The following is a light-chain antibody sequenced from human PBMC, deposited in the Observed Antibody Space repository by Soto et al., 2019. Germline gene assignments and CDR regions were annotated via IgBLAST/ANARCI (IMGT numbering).Light chain of an antibody. Sequence: QSVLTQSPSASASLGASVKLTCTLSSGHSSYAIAWHQQQPEKGPRYLMKVNSDGSHNKGDGIPDRFSGSSSGAERYLTSSNLQAEDAADDYCQTWGTGKVFGGGTKLTVL. CDR1: SGHSSYA. V-gene: IGLV4-69*01. CDR2: VNSDGSH. CDR3: QTWGTGKV. J-gene: IGLJ2*01.